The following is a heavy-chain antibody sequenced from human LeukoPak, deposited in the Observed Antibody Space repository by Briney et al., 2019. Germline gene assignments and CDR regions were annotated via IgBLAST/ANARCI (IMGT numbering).Heavy chain of an antibody. V-gene: IGHV4-59*01. CDR3: ARDLGGNPWYFDY. CDR1: GGTIRSYY. D-gene: IGHD1-14*01. J-gene: IGHJ4*02. CDR2: IYYSGST. Sequence: SSETLSLTGTVSGGTIRSYYWSWIRQPPGKGREWSGNIYYSGSTNVHPSLKSRVTISVDTSKNQISLDLRSVPTADTAVYYCARDLGGNPWYFDYWGQGILVTVSS.